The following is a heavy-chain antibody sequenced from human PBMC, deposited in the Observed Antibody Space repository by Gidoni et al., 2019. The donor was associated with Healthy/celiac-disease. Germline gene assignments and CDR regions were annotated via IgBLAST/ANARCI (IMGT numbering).Heavy chain of an antibody. CDR2: IYYSGST. D-gene: IGHD3-10*01. J-gene: IGHJ4*02. Sequence: LEWIGYIYYSGSTHYNPSLKSRVTISVDTSKNQFSLKLSSVTAADTAVYYCASGLWGTMVRGVNFDYWGQGTLVTVSS. V-gene: IGHV4-30-4*01. CDR3: ASGLWGTMVRGVNFDY.